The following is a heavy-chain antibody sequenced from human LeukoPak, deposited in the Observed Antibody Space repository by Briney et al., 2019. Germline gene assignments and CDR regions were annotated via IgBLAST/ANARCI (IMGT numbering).Heavy chain of an antibody. Sequence: PSETLSLTCTVSGVSISSYYWSWIRQPPGKGLEWIGYIYYSGSTNYNPSLKSRVTISVDTSKNQFSLKLSSVTAADTAVHYCARSRVAGLIDYWGQGTLVTVSS. J-gene: IGHJ4*02. V-gene: IGHV4-59*01. CDR1: GVSISSYY. D-gene: IGHD6-19*01. CDR2: IYYSGST. CDR3: ARSRVAGLIDY.